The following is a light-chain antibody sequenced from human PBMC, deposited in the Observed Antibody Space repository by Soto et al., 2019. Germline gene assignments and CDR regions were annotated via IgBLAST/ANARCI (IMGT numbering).Light chain of an antibody. V-gene: IGLV1-51*01. J-gene: IGLJ1*01. CDR3: GTWDGSLRAYV. CDR1: SSNIGNNF. Sequence: QSVLTQPPSVSAAPGQRVTISCSGSSSNIGNNFVSWYQQLPGTAPKLLIYDNSKRFSGIPDRFSGSKSGTSATLGITGLQTGDKADYFCGTWDGSLRAYVFGPGTKVTVL. CDR2: DNS.